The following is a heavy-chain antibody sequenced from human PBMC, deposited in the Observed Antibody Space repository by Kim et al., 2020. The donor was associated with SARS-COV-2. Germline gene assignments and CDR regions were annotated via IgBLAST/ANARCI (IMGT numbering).Heavy chain of an antibody. Sequence: ASVKVSCKASGYTFTGYYMHWVRQAPGQGLEWMGWINPNSGGTNYAQKFQGRVTMTRDTSISTAYMELSRLRSDDTAVYYCARSDHMGFLEPIEDYYYGMDVWGQGTTVTVSS. CDR1: GYTFTGYY. V-gene: IGHV1-2*02. CDR2: INPNSGGT. J-gene: IGHJ6*02. CDR3: ARSDHMGFLEPIEDYYYGMDV. D-gene: IGHD3-3*01.